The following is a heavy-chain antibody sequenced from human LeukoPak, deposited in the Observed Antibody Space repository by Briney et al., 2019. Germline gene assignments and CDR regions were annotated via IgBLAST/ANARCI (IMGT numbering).Heavy chain of an antibody. J-gene: IGHJ6*02. V-gene: IGHV4-34*01. CDR2: INHSGST. Sequence: SETLSLTCAVYGGSFSGYYWSWICQPPGKGLEWIGEINHSGSTNYNPSLKSRVTISVDTSKNQFSLKLSSVTAADTAVYYCASPPARDTAMGGRYYYYYGMDVWGQGTTVTVSS. CDR1: GGSFSGYY. CDR3: ASPPARDTAMGGRYYYYYGMDV. D-gene: IGHD5-18*01.